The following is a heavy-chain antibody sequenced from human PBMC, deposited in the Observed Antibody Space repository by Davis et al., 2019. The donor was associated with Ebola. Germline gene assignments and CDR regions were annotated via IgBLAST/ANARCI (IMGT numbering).Heavy chain of an antibody. CDR1: GYSFTSYW. CDR3: ASLRRTITGMDDAFDI. D-gene: IGHD2-8*02. V-gene: IGHV5-51*01. Sequence: GESLKISCKGSGYSFTSYWIGWVRQMPGKGLEWMGIIYTGDSDTSYSPSFRGQVTISADKSIKTAFLQWSSLKASDTAMYYCASLRRTITGMDDAFDIWGQGTMVTVSS. CDR2: IYTGDSDT. J-gene: IGHJ3*02.